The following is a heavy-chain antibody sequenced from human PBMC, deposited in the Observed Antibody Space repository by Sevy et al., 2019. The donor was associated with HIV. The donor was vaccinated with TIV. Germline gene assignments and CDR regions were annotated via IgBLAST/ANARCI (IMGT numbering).Heavy chain of an antibody. J-gene: IGHJ6*02. CDR1: GFTFSDYY. D-gene: IGHD3-10*01. CDR3: ARDKRRGSGSYYTTYYYYGMDV. V-gene: IGHV3-11*01. Sequence: GGSLRLSCAASGFTFSDYYMSWIRQAPGKGLEWVSYISSSGSTIYYADSVKGRFTISRDNAKNSLYLQMNSLRAEDTVVYYCARDKRRGSGSYYTTYYYYGMDVWGQGTTVTVSS. CDR2: ISSSGSTI.